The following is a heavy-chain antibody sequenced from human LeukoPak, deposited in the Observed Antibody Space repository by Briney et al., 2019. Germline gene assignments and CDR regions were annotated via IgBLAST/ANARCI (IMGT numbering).Heavy chain of an antibody. CDR1: GGTFSSYA. D-gene: IGHD6-19*01. Sequence: ASVKVSCKASGGTFSSYAISWVRQAPGQGLEWMGGIIPIFGTANYAQKFQGRVTITADESTSTAYMELSSLRSEDTAVYYCARDRSAVAGTGGEWGQGTLVTVSS. J-gene: IGHJ4*02. CDR2: IIPIFGTA. CDR3: ARDRSAVAGTGGE. V-gene: IGHV1-69*13.